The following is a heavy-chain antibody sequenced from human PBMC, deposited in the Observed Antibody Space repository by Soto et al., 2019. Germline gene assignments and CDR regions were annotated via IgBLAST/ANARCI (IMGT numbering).Heavy chain of an antibody. Sequence: QVQLVQSGAEVKKPGASVKISCKASGYTFTTYDINWVRQATGQGLEWMGWMNPNNGKTGYAQKFQGRVTMTRDTSISTVYLELSSVRSEDTAVYYCAGRKERSGPIYFDSWGQGTLVTVSS. CDR2: MNPNNGKT. V-gene: IGHV1-8*01. CDR1: GYTFTTYD. D-gene: IGHD6-25*01. J-gene: IGHJ4*02. CDR3: AGRKERSGPIYFDS.